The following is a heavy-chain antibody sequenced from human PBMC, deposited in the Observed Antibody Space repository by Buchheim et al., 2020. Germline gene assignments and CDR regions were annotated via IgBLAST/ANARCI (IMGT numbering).Heavy chain of an antibody. D-gene: IGHD3/OR15-3a*01. J-gene: IGHJ4*02. Sequence: QVQLQESGPGLVKPSQTLSLTCTASGASIRSSDYAWTWIRQLPGKGLEYIGYIYYGATAHYNATLQSRLGMSLATSKSQLSLELGSVTAADTAVYYCATYNFGPGGHLRYFDYWGQG. CDR1: GASIRSSDYA. CDR3: ATYNFGPGGHLRYFDY. V-gene: IGHV4-31*03. CDR2: IYYGATA.